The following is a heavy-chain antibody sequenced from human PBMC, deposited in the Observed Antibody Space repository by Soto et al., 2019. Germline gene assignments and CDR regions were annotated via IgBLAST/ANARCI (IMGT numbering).Heavy chain of an antibody. Sequence: QVQLVQSGAEVKKPGASVKVSCKASGYTFTRYRITWVRQAPGPGLEWLGWSSADNATTKYAQKIQGRVTMTTDTSTRTAYVELRSLRSDDTAVYYCARLISGTYSDWLYSWGQGTLVTVSS. CDR3: ARLISGTYSDWLYS. D-gene: IGHD1-26*01. CDR1: GYTFTRYR. J-gene: IGHJ5*01. V-gene: IGHV1-18*04. CDR2: SSADNATT.